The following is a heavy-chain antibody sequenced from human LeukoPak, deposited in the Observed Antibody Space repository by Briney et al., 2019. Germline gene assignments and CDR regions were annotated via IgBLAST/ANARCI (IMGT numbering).Heavy chain of an antibody. Sequence: GGSLRLSCAASGFTFSTYAMSWVRQIPGKGLEWVSAISGSDDGTYYADSVKGRFTISRDNSKNTLYLQMNSLRAEDTAVYYCARAGPSSSWHQFDYWGQGTLVTVSS. J-gene: IGHJ4*02. CDR2: ISGSDDGT. V-gene: IGHV3-23*01. CDR1: GFTFSTYA. CDR3: ARAGPSSSWHQFDY. D-gene: IGHD6-13*01.